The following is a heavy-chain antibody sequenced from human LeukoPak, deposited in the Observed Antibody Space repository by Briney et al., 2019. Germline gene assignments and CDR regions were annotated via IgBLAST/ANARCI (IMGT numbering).Heavy chain of an antibody. Sequence: EASVKVSCKTSGYTFTKFGISWVRQTPGQGLEWMGWISPYNDNTNYAQKFQGRVTLTTDTSTNTAYMELRRLRSDDMGVYYCAREPSGLLIDYWGQGTLVTVSS. J-gene: IGHJ4*02. V-gene: IGHV1-18*03. CDR2: ISPYNDNT. CDR3: AREPSGLLIDY. CDR1: GYTFTKFG. D-gene: IGHD6-25*01.